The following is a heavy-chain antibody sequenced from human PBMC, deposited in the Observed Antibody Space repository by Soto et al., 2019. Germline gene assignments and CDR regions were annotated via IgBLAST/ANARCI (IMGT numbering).Heavy chain of an antibody. CDR1: GYTFTSYG. V-gene: IGHV1-18*04. J-gene: IGHJ6*02. CDR3: ATLVVPDAKQMNRTMPLYYYYYYYGTDV. Sequence: ASVKVSCKASGYTFTSYGISWVRQAPGQGLEWMGWISAYNGNTNYAQKLQGRVTMTTDTSTSTAYMELRSLRSNDTAVYHCATLVVPDAKQMNRTMPLYYYYYYYGTDVWGQRTTVTVSS. CDR2: ISAYNGNT. D-gene: IGHD2-2*01.